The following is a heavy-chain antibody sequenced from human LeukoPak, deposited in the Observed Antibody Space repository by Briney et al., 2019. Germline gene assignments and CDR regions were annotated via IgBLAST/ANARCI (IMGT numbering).Heavy chain of an antibody. D-gene: IGHD3-22*01. CDR3: ASGYYDSSGYYYAFDI. V-gene: IGHV1-69*13. J-gene: IGHJ3*02. CDR2: NIPIFGTA. Sequence: GASVKVSCKASGYTFTSYDINWVRQATGQGLEWMGGNIPIFGTANYAQKFQGRVTITADESTSTAYMELSSLRSEDTAVYYCASGYYDSSGYYYAFDIWGQGTMVTVSS. CDR1: GYTFTSYD.